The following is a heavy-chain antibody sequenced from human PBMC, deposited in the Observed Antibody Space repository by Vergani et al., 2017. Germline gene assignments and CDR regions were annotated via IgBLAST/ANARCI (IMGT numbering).Heavy chain of an antibody. CDR2: INHSGST. CDR1: GGSFSGYY. CDR3: ARDRGARTIAAAYYYYGMDV. V-gene: IGHV4-34*01. D-gene: IGHD6-13*01. J-gene: IGHJ6*02. Sequence: QVQLQQWGAGLLKPSETLSLTCAVYGGSFSGYYWSWIRQPPGKGLEWIGEINHSGSTNYNPSLKSRVTISVDTSKNQFTLKLSSVTAADMAVYYCARDRGARTIAAAYYYYGMDVWGQGTTVTVSS.